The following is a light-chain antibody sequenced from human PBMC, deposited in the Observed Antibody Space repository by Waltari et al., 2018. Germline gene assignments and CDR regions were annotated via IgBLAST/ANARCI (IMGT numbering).Light chain of an antibody. CDR3: QQYGSSPKIFT. Sequence: EIVLTQSPGTLSLSPGERATLSCRASQSVSSSYLAGYQQKPGQAPRLLIYGASSRATGIPDRFRGSGSGTDFTLTISRLEPEDFAVYYCQQYGSSPKIFTFGPGTKVDIK. V-gene: IGKV3-20*01. J-gene: IGKJ3*01. CDR1: QSVSSSY. CDR2: GAS.